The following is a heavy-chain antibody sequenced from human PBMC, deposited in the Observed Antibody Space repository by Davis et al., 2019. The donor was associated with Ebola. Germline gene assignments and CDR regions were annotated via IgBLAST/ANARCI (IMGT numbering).Heavy chain of an antibody. J-gene: IGHJ4*02. CDR1: GASISSYY. V-gene: IGHV4-59*03. Sequence: MPSETLSLTCTVSGASISSYYWTWIRQSPGKTLEWLGNIYYSGATNYNPSLRSRVTISVDTSKKQFSLRLSSVTAADTATYYCARLTYYDSTGYLDYWGQGAQVNISS. CDR2: IYYSGAT. D-gene: IGHD3-22*01. CDR3: ARLTYYDSTGYLDY.